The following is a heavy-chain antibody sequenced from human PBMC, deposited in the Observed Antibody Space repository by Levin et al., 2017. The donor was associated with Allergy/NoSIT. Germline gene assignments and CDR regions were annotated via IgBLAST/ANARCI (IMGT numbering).Heavy chain of an antibody. CDR2: INPNGGAT. Sequence: GGSLRLSCKTSGYTFTDYYIHWLRQAPGQGLEWMGWINPNGGATNYAQKFQGRVTVTRDTSISTAHMELSGLKSDDTAVYYCARAITGSVHGYWGQGTLVTVSS. CDR3: ARAITGSVHGY. V-gene: IGHV1-2*02. CDR1: GYTFTDYY. J-gene: IGHJ4*02. D-gene: IGHD1-20*01.